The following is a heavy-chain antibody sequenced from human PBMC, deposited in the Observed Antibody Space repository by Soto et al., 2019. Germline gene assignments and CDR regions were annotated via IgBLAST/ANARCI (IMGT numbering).Heavy chain of an antibody. Sequence: SETLSLTCTVSGGSTSSGGFYWSWIRQHPGKGLEWIGYIYYSGISYYSPSLKSRVSISLDTSRNQFSMTLNSVTAADTAVYYCASLDVWGQGTTVTVSS. J-gene: IGHJ6*02. CDR2: IYYSGIS. V-gene: IGHV4-31*03. CDR3: ASLDV. CDR1: GGSTSSGGFY.